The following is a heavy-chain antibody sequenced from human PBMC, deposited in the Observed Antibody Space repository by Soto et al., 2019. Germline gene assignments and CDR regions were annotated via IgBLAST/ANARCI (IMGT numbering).Heavy chain of an antibody. CDR1: GFTFSSYG. V-gene: IGHV3-33*01. D-gene: IGHD3-22*01. Sequence: QVQLVESGGGVVQPGRPLRLSCAASGFTFSSYGMHWVRQAPGKGLEWVAVIWYDGSNKYYADSVKGRFTISRDNSKNTLYLQMNSLRAEDTAVYYCARDSLVSSKYYYDSSGLFDYWGQGTLVTVSS. CDR2: IWYDGSNK. CDR3: ARDSLVSSKYYYDSSGLFDY. J-gene: IGHJ4*02.